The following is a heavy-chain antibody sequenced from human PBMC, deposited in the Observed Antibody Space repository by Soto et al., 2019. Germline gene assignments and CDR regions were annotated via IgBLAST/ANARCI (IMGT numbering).Heavy chain of an antibody. Sequence: SETLSLTCTVSGGSLSSGGYYWRGIRQHPGKGLEWIGYIYYSGSTYYNPSLKSRVTISVDTSKNQFSLKLSSVAAADTAVYYCARAAHYRSPFRWYDPWGQRTLVNGSS. CDR3: ARAAHYRSPFRWYDP. CDR1: GGSLSSGGYY. J-gene: IGHJ5*02. V-gene: IGHV4-31*03. D-gene: IGHD6-13*01. CDR2: IYYSGST.